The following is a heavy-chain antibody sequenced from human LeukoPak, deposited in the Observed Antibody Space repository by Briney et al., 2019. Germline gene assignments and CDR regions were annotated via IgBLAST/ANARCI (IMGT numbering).Heavy chain of an antibody. Sequence: GGSLRLSCAASGFTFSDYYMSWIRQAPGKGLEWLLYISSSGSIIYYADSVKGRFTISRDNAKNSLFLQMNSLRAEDTAVYYCARGQRRHTDMAPSFDYWGQGTLVTVSS. J-gene: IGHJ4*02. V-gene: IGHV3-11*04. CDR2: ISSSGSII. D-gene: IGHD5-18*01. CDR3: ARGQRRHTDMAPSFDY. CDR1: GFTFSDYY.